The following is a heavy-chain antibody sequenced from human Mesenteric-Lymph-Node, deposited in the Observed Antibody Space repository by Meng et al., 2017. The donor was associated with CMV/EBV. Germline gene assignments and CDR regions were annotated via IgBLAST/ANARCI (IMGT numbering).Heavy chain of an antibody. Sequence: SLNCAVSGGSISSSNWWSWVRQPPGKGLEWIGEIFHSGGTNYNPSLKSRVTISVDKSKNHFSLQLSSVTAADTAIYYCSSRWTGYYVYWGQGTLVTVSS. CDR1: GGSISSSNW. D-gene: IGHD3/OR15-3a*01. CDR3: SSRWTGYYVY. CDR2: IFHSGGT. V-gene: IGHV4-4*02. J-gene: IGHJ4*02.